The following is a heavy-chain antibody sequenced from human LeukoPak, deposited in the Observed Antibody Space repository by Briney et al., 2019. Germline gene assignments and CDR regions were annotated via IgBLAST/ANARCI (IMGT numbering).Heavy chain of an antibody. V-gene: IGHV3-43*02. CDR1: GFVSDDSD. J-gene: IGHJ4*02. D-gene: IGHD6-19*01. CDR2: IIGDGRT. CDR3: TKAISGWYYFNY. Sequence: GGSLRLSCAASGFVSDDSDMHWVRQAPGKGLEWVSVIIGDGRTFYAGSVKGRFTISRDNSKISLHLQMNSLSTEDTAFYYCTKAISGWYYFNYWGQGTLVTVSS.